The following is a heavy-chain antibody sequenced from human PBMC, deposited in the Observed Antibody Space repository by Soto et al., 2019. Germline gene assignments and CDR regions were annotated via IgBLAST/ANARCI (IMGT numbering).Heavy chain of an antibody. Sequence: QVQLVESGGGVVQPGGSLRLSCAASGFTFGSHGMHWVRQAPGKGLEWVAVIGSDGRRDSYADSVKGRFTISRDNGQNTLYLQMNSLRADDTAVSYCARDDDYGDNGLDYWGQGTLVTVSS. V-gene: IGHV3-33*01. J-gene: IGHJ4*02. CDR1: GFTFGSHG. D-gene: IGHD4-17*01. CDR3: ARDDDYGDNGLDY. CDR2: IGSDGRRD.